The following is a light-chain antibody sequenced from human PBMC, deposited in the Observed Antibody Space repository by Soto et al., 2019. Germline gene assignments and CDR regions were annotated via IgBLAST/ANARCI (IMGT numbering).Light chain of an antibody. V-gene: IGKV1-39*01. J-gene: IGKJ3*01. CDR2: AAS. CDR1: QSISSY. Sequence: DIQMTQSPSSLSASVGDRVTITCRARQSISSYLNWYQQKPGKAPKLLIYAASSLQSGVPSRFSGSGSVTDFTLTISSLQPEDFSTYYSQHSYSTPPFTCDPGTKVDIK. CDR3: QHSYSTPPFT.